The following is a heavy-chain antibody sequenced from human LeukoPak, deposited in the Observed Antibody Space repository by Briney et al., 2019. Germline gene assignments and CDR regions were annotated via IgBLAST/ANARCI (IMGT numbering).Heavy chain of an antibody. D-gene: IGHD3-22*01. Sequence: ASVKVSCKASGYTFTSYYMHWVRQAPGQGLEWMGIINPSGGSTSYAQKFQGRVTMTRDTSTSTVYMELSSLRSEDTAVYYCARVNYYDSSGYYPYFDYWGQGTLVTVSS. CDR2: INPSGGST. CDR1: GYTFTSYY. CDR3: ARVNYYDSSGYYPYFDY. J-gene: IGHJ4*02. V-gene: IGHV1-46*01.